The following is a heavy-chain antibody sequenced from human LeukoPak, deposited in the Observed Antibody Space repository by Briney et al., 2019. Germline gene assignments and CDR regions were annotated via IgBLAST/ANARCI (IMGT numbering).Heavy chain of an antibody. CDR1: GFTFSSYA. V-gene: IGHV3-23*01. CDR3: TRSRRGSSSEGCYFDY. D-gene: IGHD6-6*01. Sequence: GGSLRLSCAASGFTFSSYAMSWVRQAPGKGLEWVSAISGSGGSTYYADSVKGRFTISRDNSKNTVYLQMNSLRAEDTAVYFCTRSRRGSSSEGCYFDYGGRGTLVTVSS. J-gene: IGHJ4*02. CDR2: ISGSGGST.